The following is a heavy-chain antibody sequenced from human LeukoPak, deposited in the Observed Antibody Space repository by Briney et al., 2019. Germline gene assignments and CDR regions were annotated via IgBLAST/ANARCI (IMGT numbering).Heavy chain of an antibody. CDR2: IYYSGNT. J-gene: IGHJ6*02. Sequence: SETLSLTCTVSGGSISSSSYYWGWIRQPPGKGLEWIGSIYYSGNTYYNPSLKSRVTISVDTSKNQFSLKLSSVTAADTAVYYCARDRVPDDFWSGYYSRGYYYGMDVWGQGTTVTVSS. D-gene: IGHD3-3*01. CDR3: ARDRVPDDFWSGYYSRGYYYGMDV. V-gene: IGHV4-39*07. CDR1: GGSISSSSYY.